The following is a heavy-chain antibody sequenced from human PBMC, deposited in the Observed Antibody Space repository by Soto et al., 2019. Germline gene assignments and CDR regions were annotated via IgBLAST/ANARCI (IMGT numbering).Heavy chain of an antibody. CDR3: ARGPYNWNRVLWYYFDY. V-gene: IGHV1-69*13. CDR2: IIPIFGTA. J-gene: IGHJ4*02. CDR1: GGTFSSYA. D-gene: IGHD1-20*01. Sequence: GASVKVSCKASGGTFSSYAISWVRQAPGQGLEWMGGIIPIFGTANYAQKFQGRVTITADESTSTAYMELSSLRSEDTAVYYCARGPYNWNRVLWYYFDYWGQGTLVTVSS.